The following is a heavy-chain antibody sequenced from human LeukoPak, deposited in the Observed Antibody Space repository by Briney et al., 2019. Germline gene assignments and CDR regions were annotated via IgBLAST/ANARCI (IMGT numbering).Heavy chain of an antibody. Sequence: GGSLRLSCTASGFTFGDYAMSWVRQAPGKGLEWVGFIRSKAYGGTTEYAASVKGRFTISRDDSKSIAYLQMNSLKTEDTAVYYCTRESPRIQLWSGTYYYYYMDVWGKGTTVTVSS. CDR3: TRESPRIQLWSGTYYYYYMDV. CDR2: IRSKAYGGTT. CDR1: GFTFGDYA. J-gene: IGHJ6*03. V-gene: IGHV3-49*04. D-gene: IGHD5-18*01.